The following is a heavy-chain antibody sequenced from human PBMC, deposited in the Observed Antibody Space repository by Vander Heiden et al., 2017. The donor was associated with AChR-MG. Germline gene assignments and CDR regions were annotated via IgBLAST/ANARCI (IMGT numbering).Heavy chain of an antibody. CDR3: AKDMLSSGWPFDY. J-gene: IGHJ4*02. V-gene: IGHV3-23*01. CDR1: GFTFRSHA. D-gene: IGHD6-19*01. CDR2: ISGSGGST. Sequence: EVQLFEPGGGLVQPGGSLRLSCAAPGFTFRSHAMSWVRQAPVKGLEWVSAISGSGGSTYYADSVKGRFTISRDNSKNTLYLQMNSLRAEDTAVYYCAKDMLSSGWPFDYWGQGTLVTVSS.